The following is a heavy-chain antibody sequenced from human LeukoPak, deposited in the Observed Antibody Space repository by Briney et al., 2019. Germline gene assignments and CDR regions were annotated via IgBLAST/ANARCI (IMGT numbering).Heavy chain of an antibody. CDR1: GGTFSNYDFTFTSYA. D-gene: IGHD3-22*01. V-gene: IGHV1-69*13. J-gene: IGHJ3*02. CDR3: AGFFYDNSNAAFDI. CDR2: IIPIYGRA. Sequence: GASVKVSCKASGGTFSNYDFTFTSYAITWVRQAPGQGLEWMGGIIPIYGRADYPQKFQGRVTIAADESTRTVTMQLSSLRSEDTAVYYCAGFFYDNSNAAFDIWGQGTVVTDS.